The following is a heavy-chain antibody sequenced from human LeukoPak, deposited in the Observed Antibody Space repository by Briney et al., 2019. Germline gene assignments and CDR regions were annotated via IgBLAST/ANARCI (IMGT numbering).Heavy chain of an antibody. CDR2: IYCSGST. J-gene: IGHJ5*02. D-gene: IGHD6-19*01. V-gene: IGHV4-59*01. Sequence: SETLSLTCTVSGGSISSYYWSWIRQPPGKGLEWIGYIYCSGSTNYNPSLKSRVTISVDTSKNQFSLKLSSVTAADTAVYYCAREGASSGWYFWFDPWGQGTLVTVSS. CDR1: GGSISSYY. CDR3: AREGASSGWYFWFDP.